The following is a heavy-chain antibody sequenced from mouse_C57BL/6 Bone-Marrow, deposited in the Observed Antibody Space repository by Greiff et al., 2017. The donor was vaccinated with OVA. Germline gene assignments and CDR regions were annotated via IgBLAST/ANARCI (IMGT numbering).Heavy chain of an antibody. V-gene: IGHV1-81*01. Sequence: VQLQQSGAELARPGASVKLSCKASGYTFTSYGISWVKQSTGQGLEWIGEIYPRSGNTYYNEKFKGKATLTADKSSSTAYMELRSLTSEDSAVYFCARLLGPYYFDYWGQGTTLTVSS. D-gene: IGHD4-1*01. CDR1: GYTFTSYG. J-gene: IGHJ2*01. CDR3: ARLLGPYYFDY. CDR2: IYPRSGNT.